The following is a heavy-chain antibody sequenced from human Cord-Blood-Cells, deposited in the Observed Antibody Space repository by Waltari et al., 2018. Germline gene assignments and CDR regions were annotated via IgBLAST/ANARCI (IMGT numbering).Heavy chain of an antibody. D-gene: IGHD2-15*01. CDR1: GFTFDDYA. J-gene: IGHJ4*02. Sequence: EVQLVESGGGLVQPGRSLRLSCAASGFTFDDYAMHWVRQAPGKGLEWVSGISWNSGSIGYADSVKGRFTISRDNAKNSLYLQMNSLRAEDTALYYCAKDMGGYLDYWGQGTLVTVSS. V-gene: IGHV3-9*01. CDR2: ISWNSGSI. CDR3: AKDMGGYLDY.